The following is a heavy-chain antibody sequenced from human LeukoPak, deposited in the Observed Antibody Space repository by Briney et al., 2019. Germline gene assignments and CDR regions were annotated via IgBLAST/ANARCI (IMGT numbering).Heavy chain of an antibody. CDR2: TSWNGGST. CDR1: GFKFDDYG. V-gene: IGHV3-20*04. D-gene: IGHD3-22*01. J-gene: IGHJ4*02. Sequence: GGSLRLSCAASGFKFDDYGMSWVRQAPGKGLEWVSGTSWNGGSTAYADSVKGRFTISRDNSKNTLYLQMNSLRAEDTAVYYCARGPPDSTAYFDYWGQGTLVTVSS. CDR3: ARGPPDSTAYFDY.